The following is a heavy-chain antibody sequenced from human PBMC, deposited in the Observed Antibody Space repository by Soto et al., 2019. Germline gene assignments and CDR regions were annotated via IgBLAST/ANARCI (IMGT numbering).Heavy chain of an antibody. CDR2: IIPIFGTA. CDR3: AGPTGMVRGASYYYGMDV. D-gene: IGHD3-10*01. V-gene: IGHV1-69*13. Sequence: ASVKVGCKASGGTFSSYAISWVRQAPGQGLEWMGGIIPIFGTANYAQKFQGRVTITADESTSTAYMELSSLRSEDTAVYYCAGPTGMVRGASYYYGMDVWGQGTTVTVSS. CDR1: GGTFSSYA. J-gene: IGHJ6*02.